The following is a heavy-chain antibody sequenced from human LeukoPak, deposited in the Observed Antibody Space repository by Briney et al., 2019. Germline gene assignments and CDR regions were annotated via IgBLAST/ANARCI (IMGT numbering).Heavy chain of an antibody. D-gene: IGHD1-26*01. J-gene: IGHJ4*02. CDR1: GYTFSSYT. CDR2: INTNTGNP. Sequence: ASVKVSCKASGYTFSSYTMNWVRQAPGQGHEWMVWINTNTGNPTYAQDYTGRFVFSLDTSVSTTYLQISRLKAEDTAVYYCASGPSYSGSNEYFDSWGQGTLVTVSS. V-gene: IGHV7-4-1*02. CDR3: ASGPSYSGSNEYFDS.